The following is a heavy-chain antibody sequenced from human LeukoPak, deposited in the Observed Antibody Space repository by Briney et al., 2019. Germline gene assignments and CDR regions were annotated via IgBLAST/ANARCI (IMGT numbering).Heavy chain of an antibody. D-gene: IGHD4-17*01. CDR3: AKDLRPSTDSGWGGVDAFDI. CDR2: ISTGGGTT. Sequence: PGGSLRLSCAASGFTFSSYAMTWVRRAPGKGLEWVSSISTGGGTTYYIDSVKGRFTISRDNSKNTLYLQINNLKAEDTAVYYCAKDLRPSTDSGWGGVDAFDIWGQGTTVTVSS. J-gene: IGHJ3*02. CDR1: GFTFSSYA. V-gene: IGHV3-23*01.